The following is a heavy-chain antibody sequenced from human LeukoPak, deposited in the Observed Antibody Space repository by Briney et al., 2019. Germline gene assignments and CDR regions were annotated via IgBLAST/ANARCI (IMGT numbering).Heavy chain of an antibody. V-gene: IGHV1-2*02. CDR2: INPNSGGT. Sequence: ASVKFSCKASGYTFTDYNIHWVRQAPGQGLEWMGWINPNSGGTNYAQKFQGRVTMTRDTSISTAYMELSRLRSDDTAVYYCARAHYDSQYEWGQGTLVTVSS. J-gene: IGHJ1*01. CDR3: ARAHYDSQYE. D-gene: IGHD3-22*01. CDR1: GYTFTDYN.